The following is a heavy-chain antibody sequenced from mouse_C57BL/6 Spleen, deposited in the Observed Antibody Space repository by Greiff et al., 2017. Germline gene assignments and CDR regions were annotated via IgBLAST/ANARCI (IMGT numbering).Heavy chain of an antibody. J-gene: IGHJ2*01. Sequence: DVMLVESGGGLVKPGGSLKLSCAASGFTFSSYAMSWVRQTPEKRLEWVATISDGGSYTYYPDNVKGRFTISRDNAKNNLYLQMSHLKSEDTAMYYCARGGYYGSSDYWGQGTTLTVSS. CDR3: ARGGYYGSSDY. CDR1: GFTFSSYA. D-gene: IGHD1-1*01. CDR2: ISDGGSYT. V-gene: IGHV5-4*03.